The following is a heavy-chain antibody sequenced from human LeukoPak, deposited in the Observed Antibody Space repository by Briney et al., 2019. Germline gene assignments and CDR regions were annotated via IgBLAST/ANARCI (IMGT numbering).Heavy chain of an antibody. D-gene: IGHD2-21*02. CDR2: ISSHGNFI. CDR3: ARVEGAYCGGDCYKYYGMDI. Sequence: GGSLRLSCTAPGFTFSSCSMNWVRQAPGKGLGWVASISSHGNFIYYADSVKGRFTISRDNSKNSLYVQMNNLRVEDTALYYCARVEGAYCGGDCYKYYGMDIWGQGTTVTVSS. CDR1: GFTFSSCS. V-gene: IGHV3-21*06. J-gene: IGHJ6*02.